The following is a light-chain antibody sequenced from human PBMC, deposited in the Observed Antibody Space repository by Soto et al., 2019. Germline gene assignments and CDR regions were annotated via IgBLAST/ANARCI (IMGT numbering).Light chain of an antibody. CDR1: QSVRSN. V-gene: IGKV3-15*01. CDR3: QQYNNWPPWT. J-gene: IGKJ1*01. Sequence: EIVMPQSPATLSVTPGARATLSCRGSQSVRSNLAWYQQKPGQAPRLLIYSASTRATGIPARFSGSGSGTEFTLTISRLQSEDFAVYYCQQYNNWPPWTFGQGTKV. CDR2: SAS.